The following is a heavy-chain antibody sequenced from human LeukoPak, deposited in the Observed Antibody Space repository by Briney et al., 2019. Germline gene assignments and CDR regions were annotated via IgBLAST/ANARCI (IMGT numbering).Heavy chain of an antibody. Sequence: GGSLRLSCAASRFTFSNAWMSWVRQAPGKGLEWVGRIKSKTDGGTTDYAAPVKGRFTISRDDSKNTLYLQMNSLKTEDTAVYYCTTDSSSSSWYDSRPGPDYWGQGTLVTVSS. CDR2: IKSKTDGGTT. D-gene: IGHD6-13*01. CDR1: RFTFSNAW. V-gene: IGHV3-15*01. J-gene: IGHJ4*02. CDR3: TTDSSSSSWYDSRPGPDY.